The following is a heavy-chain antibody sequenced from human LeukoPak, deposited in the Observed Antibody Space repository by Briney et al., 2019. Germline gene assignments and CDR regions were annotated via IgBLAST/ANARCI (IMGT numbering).Heavy chain of an antibody. CDR2: ISSSSSYI. CDR3: ARGQDYYYYYMDV. J-gene: IGHJ6*03. Sequence: GGSLRLSCAASGCTFSSYWMTWVRQAPGKGLEWVSSISSSSSYIYYADSVKGRFTISRDNAKNSLYLQMNSLRAEDTAVYYCARGQDYYYYYMDVWGKGTTVTVSS. CDR1: GCTFSSYW. V-gene: IGHV3-21*01.